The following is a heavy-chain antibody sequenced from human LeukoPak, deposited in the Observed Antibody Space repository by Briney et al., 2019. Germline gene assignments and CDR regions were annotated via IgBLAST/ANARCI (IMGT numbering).Heavy chain of an antibody. J-gene: IGHJ4*02. CDR2: ISSSSSYI. Sequence: PGGSLRLSCAASGFTFSSYSMNWVRQAPGKGLEWVSSISSSSSYIYYADSVKGRFTISRDNAKNSLYLQMNSLRAEDTAVYYCARDPKTYYYDSSGEAYFHYWGQGTLVTVSS. CDR3: ARDPKTYYYDSSGEAYFHY. CDR1: GFTFSSYS. V-gene: IGHV3-21*01. D-gene: IGHD3-22*01.